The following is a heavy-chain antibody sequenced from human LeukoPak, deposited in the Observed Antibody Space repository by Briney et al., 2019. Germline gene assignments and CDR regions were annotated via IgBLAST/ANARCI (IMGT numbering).Heavy chain of an antibody. Sequence: SETLSLTCTASGDSISGFYWSWIRQPPGKGLERIGYIYYSGSTNYNPSLKSRVTISVDTSKSQFSLKLTSVTAADTAVYYCARRRYTSGYLDYWGQGTLVTVSS. D-gene: IGHD3-22*01. CDR3: ARRRYTSGYLDY. CDR1: GDSISGFY. CDR2: IYYSGST. J-gene: IGHJ4*02. V-gene: IGHV4-59*08.